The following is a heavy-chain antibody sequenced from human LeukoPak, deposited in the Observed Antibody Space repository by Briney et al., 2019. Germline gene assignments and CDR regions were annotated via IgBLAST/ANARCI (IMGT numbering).Heavy chain of an antibody. J-gene: IGHJ6*03. CDR1: GYTFTSYG. CDR2: INTDTGNP. D-gene: IGHD2-8*01. V-gene: IGHV7-4-1*02. CDR3: ARGIGIGTVLMVHGNMDV. Sequence: VASVKVSCKASGYTFTSYGISWVRQAPGQGLEWMGWINTDTGNPTYAQGFTGRFVFSLDTSVSTTYLQISSLKPEDTAVYYCARGIGIGTVLMVHGNMDVWGKGTTVTVSS.